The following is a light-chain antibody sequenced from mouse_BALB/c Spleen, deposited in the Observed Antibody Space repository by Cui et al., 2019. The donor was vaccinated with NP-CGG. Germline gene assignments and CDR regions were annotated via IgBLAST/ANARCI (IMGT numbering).Light chain of an antibody. J-gene: IGLJ1*01. V-gene: IGLV1*01. CDR1: IGAVTTSNY. Sequence: QAVVTQESALTTSPGETVIFTCRSSIGAVTTSNYANWVQEKPDHLFTGLIGGTNNRAPGVPARFSGSLIGDKAALTITGAQTEDEAIYFCALWYSNHWVFGGGTKLTAL. CDR2: GTN. CDR3: ALWYSNHWV.